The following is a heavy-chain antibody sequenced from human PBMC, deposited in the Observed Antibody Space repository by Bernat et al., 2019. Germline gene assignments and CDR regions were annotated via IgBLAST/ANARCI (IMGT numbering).Heavy chain of an antibody. CDR1: GFTFSSYG. CDR3: ARDPSYSSGWYYYYYYGMDV. J-gene: IGHJ6*02. CDR2: IWYDGSNK. D-gene: IGHD6-19*01. V-gene: IGHV3-33*01. Sequence: QVQLVESGGGVVQPGRSLRLSCAASGFTFSSYGMHWVRQAPGKGLEWVAVIWYDGSNKYYADSVKGRFTTSRDNSKNTLYLQMNSLRAEDTAVYYCARDPSYSSGWYYYYYYGMDVWGQGTTVTVSS.